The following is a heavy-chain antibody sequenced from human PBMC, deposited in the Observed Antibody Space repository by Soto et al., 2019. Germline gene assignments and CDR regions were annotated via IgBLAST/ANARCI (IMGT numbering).Heavy chain of an antibody. Sequence: ASETLSLTCTVSGGSISSYYWSWIRQPPGKGLEWIGYIYYSGSTNYNPSLKSRVTISVDTSKNQFSLKLSSVTAADTAVYYCARGVYSSSWYNWFVPCAQGTLVSSSS. CDR1: GGSISSYY. V-gene: IGHV4-59*01. D-gene: IGHD6-13*01. CDR3: ARGVYSSSWYNWFVP. CDR2: IYYSGST. J-gene: IGHJ5*02.